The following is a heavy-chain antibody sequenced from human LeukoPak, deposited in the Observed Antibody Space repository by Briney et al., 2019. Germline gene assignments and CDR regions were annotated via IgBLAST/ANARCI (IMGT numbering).Heavy chain of an antibody. J-gene: IGHJ4*02. CDR1: GGSISSYY. V-gene: IGHV4-59*01. CDR2: IYYSGST. D-gene: IGHD3-10*01. Sequence: SETLSLTCTGSGGSISSYYWSWIRQPPGKGLEWIGYIYYSGSTNYNPSLKSRVTISVDTSKNQFSLKLSSVTAADTAVYYCATGRGSGSYYYWGQGTLVTVSS. CDR3: ATGRGSGSYYY.